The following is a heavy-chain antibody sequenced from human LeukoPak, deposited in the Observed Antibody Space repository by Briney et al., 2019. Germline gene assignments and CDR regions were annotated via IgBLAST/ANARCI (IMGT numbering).Heavy chain of an antibody. V-gene: IGHV3-23*01. CDR3: TKRGPGPVAGSYDF. CDR2: LGARGDV. J-gene: IGHJ4*02. D-gene: IGHD6-19*01. Sequence: GGSLRLSCVGSGFTFSDYAMNWVRQTPGKGLEWISSLGARGDVFYADSVQGRFTISRDSSNNAAHLQMNSLRPEDTAIYYCTKRGPGPVAGSYDFWGQGTLVTVSS. CDR1: GFTFSDYA.